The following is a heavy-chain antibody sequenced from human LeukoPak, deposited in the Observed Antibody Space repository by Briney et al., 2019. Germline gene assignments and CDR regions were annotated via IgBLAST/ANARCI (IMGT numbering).Heavy chain of an antibody. CDR1: GFTFSSYA. V-gene: IGHV3-23*01. D-gene: IGHD2-15*01. CDR3: AKGAGGGQVDWFDP. J-gene: IGHJ5*02. Sequence: GGSLRLSCAAPGFTFSSYAMMWVRQAPGKVLDWVSTVSGSGGGTYYADSVKGRFTISRDNSKNTLYLQMNSLRGEDTAVYYCAKGAGGGQVDWFDPWGQGTLVTVSS. CDR2: VSGSGGGT.